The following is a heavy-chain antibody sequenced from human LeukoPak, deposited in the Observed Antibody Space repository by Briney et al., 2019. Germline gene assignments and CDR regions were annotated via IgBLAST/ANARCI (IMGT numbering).Heavy chain of an antibody. CDR3: ARHTSIAAAANLDY. D-gene: IGHD6-13*01. J-gene: IGHJ4*02. CDR1: GCRFTSYW. Sequence: GGALQISFKGSGCRFTSYWIGWVRQMPGKGVGWMGIIYPGDSDTRYSPSFQGQVTISADKSITTAYLQLSSLKASDTAMYYCARHTSIAAAANLDYWGQGTLVTVSS. CDR2: IYPGDSDT. V-gene: IGHV5-51*01.